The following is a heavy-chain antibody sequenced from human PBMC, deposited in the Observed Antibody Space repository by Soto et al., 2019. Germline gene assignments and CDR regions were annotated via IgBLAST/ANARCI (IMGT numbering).Heavy chain of an antibody. Sequence: PVGSLRLSCAASGFTFSSYAMHWVRQAPGKGLEWVAVISYDGSNKYYADSVKGRFTISRDNSKNTLYLQMNSLRAEDTAVYYCARDISGNFDYWGQGTLVTVSS. CDR3: ARDISGNFDY. J-gene: IGHJ4*02. CDR1: GFTFSSYA. D-gene: IGHD1-20*01. V-gene: IGHV3-30-3*01. CDR2: ISYDGSNK.